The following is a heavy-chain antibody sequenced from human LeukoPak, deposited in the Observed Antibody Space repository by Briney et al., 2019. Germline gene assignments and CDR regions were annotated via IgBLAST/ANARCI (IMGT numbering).Heavy chain of an antibody. CDR1: GYTFTGYY. V-gene: IGHV1-2*02. CDR3: ARAGGVYDILTGYFPVTYYYYYYYMDV. CDR2: TNPNSGGT. J-gene: IGHJ6*03. Sequence: ASVKVSCKASGYTFTGYYMHWVRQAPGQGLEWMGWTNPNSGGTNYAQKFQGRVTMTRDTSISTAYMELSRLRSDDTAVYYCARAGGVYDILTGYFPVTYYYYYYYMDVWGKGTTVTISS. D-gene: IGHD3-9*01.